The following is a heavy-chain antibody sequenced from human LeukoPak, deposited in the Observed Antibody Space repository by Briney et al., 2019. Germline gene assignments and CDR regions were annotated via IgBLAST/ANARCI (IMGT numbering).Heavy chain of an antibody. Sequence: GGSLRLSCAASGFTFSSYAMSWVRQAPGKGLEWVSAISGSGGSTYYADSVKGRFTISIDNSKNTLYLQMNSLRAEDTAVYYCAKVVGAILYYFDYWGQGTLVTVSS. J-gene: IGHJ4*02. CDR2: ISGSGGST. V-gene: IGHV3-23*01. CDR1: GFTFSSYA. D-gene: IGHD1-26*01. CDR3: AKVVGAILYYFDY.